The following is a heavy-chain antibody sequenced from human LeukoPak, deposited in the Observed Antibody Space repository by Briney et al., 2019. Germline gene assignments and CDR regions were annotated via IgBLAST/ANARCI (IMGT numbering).Heavy chain of an antibody. Sequence: PSETLSLTCTVSGGSISSYYWSWIRQPPGKGLEWIGYIYYSGSTNYNPSLKSRVTISVDTSKNQFSLKLSSVTAADTAVYYCARADTYYDILTGYSLLFGYWGQGTLVTVSS. CDR2: IYYSGST. D-gene: IGHD3-9*01. V-gene: IGHV4-59*01. CDR1: GGSISSYY. CDR3: ARADTYYDILTGYSLLFGY. J-gene: IGHJ4*02.